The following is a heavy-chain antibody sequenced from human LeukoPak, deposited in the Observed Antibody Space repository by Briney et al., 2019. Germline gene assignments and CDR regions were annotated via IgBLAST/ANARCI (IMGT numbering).Heavy chain of an antibody. CDR3: AREGGYYDLLTGYPYNYYGLDV. Sequence: SETLSLTCTVSGDSISSYYWSWIRQPAGGGLEWIGRIYTTGSTNYNPSLNSRVTMSLDTPKNQFSLNLTSVTAADTAVYYCAREGGYYDLLTGYPYNYYGLDVWGPGTTVTVSS. V-gene: IGHV4-4*07. J-gene: IGHJ6*02. D-gene: IGHD3-9*01. CDR2: IYTTGST. CDR1: GDSISSYY.